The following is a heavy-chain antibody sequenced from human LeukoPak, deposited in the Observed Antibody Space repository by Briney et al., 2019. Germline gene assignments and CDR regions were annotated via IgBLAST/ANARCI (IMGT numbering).Heavy chain of an antibody. D-gene: IGHD4-17*01. CDR1: GGSISSGGYS. J-gene: IGHJ5*02. V-gene: IGHV4-30-2*01. Sequence: SETLSLTCAVSGGSISSGGYSWSWIRQPPGKGLEWIGYIYHSGSTYYNPSLKSRVTISVDRSKNQFSLKLSSVTAADTAVYYCARDRHGKEGFDPWGQGTLVTVSS. CDR3: ARDRHGKEGFDP. CDR2: IYHSGST.